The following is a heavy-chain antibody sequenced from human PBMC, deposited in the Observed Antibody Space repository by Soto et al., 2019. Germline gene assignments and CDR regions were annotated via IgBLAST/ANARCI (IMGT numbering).Heavy chain of an antibody. D-gene: IGHD5-12*01. CDR3: ARDGMATYYYYYGIDV. V-gene: IGHV4-31*03. CDR1: GGSISSGGYY. Sequence: QVQLQESGPGLVKPSQTLSLTCTVSGGSISSGGYYWSWIRQHPGKGLEWIGYIYYSGSTYYNPSLQSRVTISVETSKNLFSLKLSSVTAADTAVYYCARDGMATYYYYYGIDVWGQVTTVTVSS. CDR2: IYYSGST. J-gene: IGHJ6*02.